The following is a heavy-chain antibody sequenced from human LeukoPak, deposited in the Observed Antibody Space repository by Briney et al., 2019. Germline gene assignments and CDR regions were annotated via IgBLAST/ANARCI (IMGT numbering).Heavy chain of an antibody. D-gene: IGHD1-26*01. V-gene: IGHV3-23*01. CDR3: AKVKWTHDAFDI. J-gene: IGHJ3*02. CDR2: ISGRGGST. Sequence: AGGSLRLSCVASGFTFSNYAMRWVRQAPGKGLEWVSAISGRGGSTYYADSVKGRFTISRDNSKNTLYLQMNSLRAEDTAVYYCAKVKWTHDAFDIWGQGTMVTVSS. CDR1: GFTFSNYA.